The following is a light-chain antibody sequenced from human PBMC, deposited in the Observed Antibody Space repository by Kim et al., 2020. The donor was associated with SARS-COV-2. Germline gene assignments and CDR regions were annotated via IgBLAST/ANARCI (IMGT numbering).Light chain of an antibody. CDR1: QSISGW. CDR2: TAS. CDR3: QQYNSYPIT. V-gene: IGKV1-5*03. Sequence: DIQLTQSPSTLSASVGDRVSITCRASQSISGWLAWYQQKPGKAPKLLINTASNLESGVPSRFSGSGFGTEFTLTISSLQPDDFAAYYCQQYNSYPITFGGRTKMEI. J-gene: IGKJ4*01.